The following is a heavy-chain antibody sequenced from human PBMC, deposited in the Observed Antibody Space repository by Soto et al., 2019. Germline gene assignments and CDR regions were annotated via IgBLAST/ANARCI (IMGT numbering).Heavy chain of an antibody. J-gene: IGHJ3*02. CDR3: ARRGEYYDSSGLSFAFDI. D-gene: IGHD3-22*01. CDR1: GYSFTSYW. CDR2: IDPSDSYT. V-gene: IGHV5-10-1*01. Sequence: GESLKISCMGSGYSFTSYWISWVRQMPGKGLEWMGRIDPSDSYTNYSPSFQGHVTISADKSISTAYLQWISLKASDTAMYYCARRGEYYDSSGLSFAFDIWGQGTMVTVSS.